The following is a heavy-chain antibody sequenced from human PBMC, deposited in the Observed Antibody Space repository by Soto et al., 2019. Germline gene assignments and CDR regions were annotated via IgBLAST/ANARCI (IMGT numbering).Heavy chain of an antibody. CDR1: GGTFSSYA. V-gene: IGHV1-69*01. Sequence: QVQLVQSGAEVKKPGSSVKVSCKASGGTFSSYAISWVRQAPGQGLEWMGGIIPIFGTANYAQKFQGRVTITADESTSTAYMELSSLRSEDTAVYYWARDAAPPYYYDSSGYLSWGQGTLVTVSS. CDR3: ARDAAPPYYYDSSGYLS. CDR2: IIPIFGTA. J-gene: IGHJ5*02. D-gene: IGHD3-22*01.